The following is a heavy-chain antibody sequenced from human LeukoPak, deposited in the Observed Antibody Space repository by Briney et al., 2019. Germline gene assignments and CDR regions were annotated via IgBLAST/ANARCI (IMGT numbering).Heavy chain of an antibody. Sequence: GGSLRLSCAASGFTFRSYAMNWVRQAPGKGLEWVSFIRVKAFGRTTEYAASVKGRFTISRDDSNNIAYLQMNSLKTEDTAVYFCTRDHNNVFDYWGQGTLVTVSS. CDR3: TRDHNNVFDY. CDR1: GFTFRSYA. J-gene: IGHJ4*02. D-gene: IGHD1-14*01. CDR2: IRVKAFGRTT. V-gene: IGHV3-49*04.